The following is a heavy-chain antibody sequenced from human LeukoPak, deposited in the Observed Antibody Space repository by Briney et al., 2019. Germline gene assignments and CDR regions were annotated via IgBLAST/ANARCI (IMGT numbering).Heavy chain of an antibody. CDR3: ARNPIAAAGGLFDL. V-gene: IGHV4-39*01. D-gene: IGHD6-13*01. J-gene: IGHJ2*01. Sequence: SETLSHTCTVSGGSISTYYWSWIRQPPGKGLEWIGSIYYSGSTYYNPSLKSRVSISVDTSKNQFSLKLSSVTAADTAVYYCARNPIAAAGGLFDLWGRGTLVTVSS. CDR1: GGSISTYY. CDR2: IYYSGST.